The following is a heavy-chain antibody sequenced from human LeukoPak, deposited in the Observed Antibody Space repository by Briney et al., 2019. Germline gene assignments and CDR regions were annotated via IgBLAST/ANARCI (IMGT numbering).Heavy chain of an antibody. V-gene: IGHV3-66*04. CDR1: GFTVSSNY. D-gene: IGHD3-22*01. CDR2: IYSVGST. CDR3: AKPPITYYYDSSGSYYYYYGMDV. J-gene: IGHJ6*02. Sequence: GGSPRLSCAASGFTVSSNYMSWVRQAPGKGLEWVSVIYSVGSTYYADSVKGRFTISRDNSKNTVYLQMNSLRAEDTAVYYCAKPPITYYYDSSGSYYYYYGMDVWGQGTTVTVSS.